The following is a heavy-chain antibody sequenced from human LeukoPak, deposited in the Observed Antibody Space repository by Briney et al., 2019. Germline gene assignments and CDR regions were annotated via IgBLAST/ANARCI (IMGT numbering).Heavy chain of an antibody. Sequence: IYYADSVKGRFTISRDNAKNSLYLQMNSLRAEDTAVYYCASLTYYDILTGYQTVDYWGQGTLVTVSS. J-gene: IGHJ4*02. CDR2: I. CDR3: ASLTYYDILTGYQTVDY. D-gene: IGHD3-9*01. V-gene: IGHV3-48*03.